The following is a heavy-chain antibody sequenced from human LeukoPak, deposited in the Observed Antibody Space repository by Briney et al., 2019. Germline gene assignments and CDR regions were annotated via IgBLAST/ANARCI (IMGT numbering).Heavy chain of an antibody. CDR2: ISSSTSYT. J-gene: IGHJ4*02. D-gene: IGHD3-16*01. CDR3: AKEPVWGSSGGDYFDY. CDR1: GIPFSDYY. Sequence: GGSLRLSCVVSGIPFSDYYMNWIRQAPGKGLEWISYISSSTSYTDYADSVKGRFTISRDNSKNTLYLQMNSLRAEDTAVYYCAKEPVWGSSGGDYFDYWGQGTLVTVSS. V-gene: IGHV3-11*05.